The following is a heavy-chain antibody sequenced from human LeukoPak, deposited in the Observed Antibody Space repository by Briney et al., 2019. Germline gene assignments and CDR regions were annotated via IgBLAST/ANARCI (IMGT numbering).Heavy chain of an antibody. CDR2: IRYDGSNK. Sequence: GGSLRLSCAASGFTFSSYGMHWVRQAPGKGLEWVAFIRYDGSNKYYADPVKGRFTISRDSSKNTLYLQMNSLRAEDTAVYYCAKDRGDFDAFDIWGQGTMVTVSS. V-gene: IGHV3-30*02. CDR1: GFTFSSYG. CDR3: AKDRGDFDAFDI. J-gene: IGHJ3*02. D-gene: IGHD3-16*01.